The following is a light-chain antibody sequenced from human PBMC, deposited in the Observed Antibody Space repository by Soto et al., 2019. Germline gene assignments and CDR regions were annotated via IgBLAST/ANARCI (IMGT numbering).Light chain of an antibody. V-gene: IGKV4-1*01. CDR3: QQYYNTPFT. Sequence: DIVMTQSPDSLTVSLGERATINCKSSQSVLYSSNNKNYLAWYQRKPGQPPKLLIYWASTRESGVPDRFSGSGSGTDFTLTISSLQAEDVAVYYCQQYYNTPFTFGPGTKVDI. CDR2: WAS. J-gene: IGKJ3*01. CDR1: QSVLYSSNNKNY.